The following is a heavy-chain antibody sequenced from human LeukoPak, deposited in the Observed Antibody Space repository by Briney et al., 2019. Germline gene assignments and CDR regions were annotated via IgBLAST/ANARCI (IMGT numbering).Heavy chain of an antibody. D-gene: IGHD2-2*01. CDR1: GYTFTGYY. Sequence: ASVKVSCKASGYTFTGYYMHWVRQAPGQGLEWMGWINPNSGGTNYAQKFQGRVTMTRDTSISTAYMELSRLRSDDTAVYYCARVALGGGPTVPAAMLSWFDPWGQGTLVTVSS. CDR3: ARVALGGGPTVPAAMLSWFDP. J-gene: IGHJ5*02. V-gene: IGHV1-2*02. CDR2: INPNSGGT.